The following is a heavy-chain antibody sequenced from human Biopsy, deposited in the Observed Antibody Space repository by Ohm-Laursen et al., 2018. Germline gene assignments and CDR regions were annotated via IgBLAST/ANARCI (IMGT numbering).Heavy chain of an antibody. D-gene: IGHD3-22*01. CDR2: INHSGST. CDR3: ARESDSSGYYYRDY. Sequence: TLSLTCAVYGGSFTGYYWSWIRQPPGKGLEWIGEINHSGSTNYNPSLKSRVTISLGTSKNQLSLKLSSVTAADTAVYYCARESDSSGYYYRDYWGQGTLVTVSS. J-gene: IGHJ4*02. V-gene: IGHV4-34*01. CDR1: GGSFTGYY.